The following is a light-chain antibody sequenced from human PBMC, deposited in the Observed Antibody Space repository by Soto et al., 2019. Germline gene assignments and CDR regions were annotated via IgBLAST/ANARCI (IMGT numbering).Light chain of an antibody. CDR2: EVN. CDR3: FSFKTSTTHV. Sequence: LTQPAFLSGSPVQSITISCTGTSSDIGAYDYVSWFQQHPGKAPKLMISEVNNRPSGVSNRFSGSKSGNTAYLTISGLQADEEDESFCFSFKTSTTHVFGTGTKVTV. V-gene: IGLV2-14*01. J-gene: IGLJ1*01. CDR1: SSDIGAYDY.